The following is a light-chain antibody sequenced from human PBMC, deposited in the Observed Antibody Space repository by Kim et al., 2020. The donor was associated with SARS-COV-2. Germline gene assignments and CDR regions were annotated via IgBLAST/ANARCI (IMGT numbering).Light chain of an antibody. CDR3: QNYDGAPWT. J-gene: IGKJ1*01. Sequence: GSVGDRVPTPCREERDNNKYFAVDPKKPGKVPKVLIYRASALGSGVPSRFSGSGSGTDFTLTISSLQPEDVATYYCQNYDGAPWTFGQGTKVDIK. CDR2: RAS. CDR1: RDNNKY. V-gene: IGKV1-27*01.